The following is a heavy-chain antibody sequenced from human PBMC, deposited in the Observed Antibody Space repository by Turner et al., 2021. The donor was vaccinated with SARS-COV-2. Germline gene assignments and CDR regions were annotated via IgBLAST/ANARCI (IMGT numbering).Heavy chain of an antibody. J-gene: IGHJ4*02. CDR3: ARDYGNYYFDY. CDR2: IYSGGST. CDR1: GLTVSSNY. V-gene: IGHV3-53*01. D-gene: IGHD4-17*01. Sequence: EVQLVESGGGLIQPGGSLRLSCAASGLTVSSNYMSWVRQAPVKGLEWVSVIYSGGSTCYADSVKGRFTISRDNSKNTLYLQMNSLRAEDTAVYYCARDYGNYYFDYWGQGTLVTVSS.